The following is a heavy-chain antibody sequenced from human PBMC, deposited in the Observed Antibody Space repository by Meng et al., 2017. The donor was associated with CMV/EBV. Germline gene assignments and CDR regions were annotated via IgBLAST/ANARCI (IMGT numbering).Heavy chain of an antibody. V-gene: IGHV3-30*04. CDR1: GFTFSSYA. D-gene: IGHD4-17*01. CDR2: ISYDGSNK. CDR3: ARDGEVVGTTVTTLDYYYGMDV. J-gene: IGHJ6*02. Sequence: GESLKISCAASGFTFSSYAMHWVRQAPGKGLEWVAVISYDGSNKYYADSVKGRFTISRDNSKTTLYLQMNSLRAEDTAVYYCARDGEVVGTTVTTLDYYYGMDVWGQGTTVTVSS.